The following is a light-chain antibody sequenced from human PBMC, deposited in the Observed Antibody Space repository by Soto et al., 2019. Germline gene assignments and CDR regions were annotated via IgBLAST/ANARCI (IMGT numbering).Light chain of an antibody. Sequence: QSALTQPPSASGSPGQSVTISCTGTSSDVGAYDYVSWYQQHPGKAPKLMIYEINKRPSGVPDRFSGSKSGNTASLTVSGLQAEDEADYFCAVWDDSLNGWVFGGGTKVTVL. CDR2: EIN. CDR1: SSDVGAYDY. J-gene: IGLJ3*02. CDR3: AVWDDSLNGWV. V-gene: IGLV2-8*01.